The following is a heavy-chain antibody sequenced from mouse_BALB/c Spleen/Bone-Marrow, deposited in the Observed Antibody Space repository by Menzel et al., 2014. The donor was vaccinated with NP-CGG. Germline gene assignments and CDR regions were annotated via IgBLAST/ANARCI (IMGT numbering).Heavy chain of an antibody. V-gene: IGHV1-77*01. CDR1: GNTFTDYV. CDR3: AGELRFGY. Sequence: VQLVESGPELVKPGASVKMSCKASGNTFTDYVISWVKQRTGQGLEWIGEIYPGSGSIYYNEKFKGMATLTADKSSNTAYMQLSSLTSEDSAVYFCAGELRFGYWGQGTLVTVSA. CDR2: IYPGSGSI. J-gene: IGHJ3*01.